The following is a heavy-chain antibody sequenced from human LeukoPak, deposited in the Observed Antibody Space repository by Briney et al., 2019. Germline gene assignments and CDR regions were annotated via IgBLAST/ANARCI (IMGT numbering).Heavy chain of an antibody. V-gene: IGHV6-1*01. CDR3: AKGSGYEYWGAFDI. CDR2: TYYRSKWYN. J-gene: IGHJ3*02. D-gene: IGHD5-12*01. Sequence: SQTLSLTCAISGDSVSNNRAAWNWIRQSPSRGLEWLGRTYYRSKWYNDYAVSVKSRITINPDTTKNQFSLQLNSVTPEDTAVYYCAKGSGYEYWGAFDIWGQGTMVTVSS. CDR1: GDSVSNNRAA.